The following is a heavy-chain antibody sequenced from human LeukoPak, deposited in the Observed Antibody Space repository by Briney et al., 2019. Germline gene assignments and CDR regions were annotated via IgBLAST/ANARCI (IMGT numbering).Heavy chain of an antibody. J-gene: IGHJ4*02. V-gene: IGHV3-48*01. D-gene: IGHD6-13*01. CDR1: GSTFSSCT. CDR3: ARVALPGTVYYFDY. Sequence: GGSLRLPCAASGSTFSSCTMNWVRQPPGKGLEWVSNIGTSSTTIYYADSVKGRFTISRDNSKNTLYLQMNSLRAEDTAVYYCARVALPGTVYYFDYWGQGTLVTVSS. CDR2: IGTSSTTI.